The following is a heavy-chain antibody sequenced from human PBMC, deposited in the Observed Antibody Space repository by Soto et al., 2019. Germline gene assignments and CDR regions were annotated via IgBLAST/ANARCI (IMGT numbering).Heavy chain of an antibody. V-gene: IGHV5-51*01. CDR1: GYSFTTYR. J-gene: IGHJ3*02. CDR2: IYPGDSDT. D-gene: IGHD1-1*01. Sequence: GESLKFSCKGSGYSFTTYRIGWIRQMPGKGLEWMGIIYPGDSDTRYSPSFQGQVTISADKSISTAYLQWSSLKASDTAMYYCARRAYLQGVRAFDIWGQGSMVTVSS. CDR3: ARRAYLQGVRAFDI.